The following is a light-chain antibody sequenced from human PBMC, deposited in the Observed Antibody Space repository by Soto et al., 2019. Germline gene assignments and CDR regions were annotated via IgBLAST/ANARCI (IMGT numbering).Light chain of an antibody. CDR1: QSISSS. Sequence: DIQMTQSPSSLSASAGDRVTITCRASQSISSSLNWYQQKPGKAPKPLIYAASSLQRGVPSRFSGSGFGTDFTLTLSGLQSDDYATYYYRHSDSTPTTFGQGTKVE. J-gene: IGKJ1*01. V-gene: IGKV1-39*01. CDR3: RHSDSTPTT. CDR2: AAS.